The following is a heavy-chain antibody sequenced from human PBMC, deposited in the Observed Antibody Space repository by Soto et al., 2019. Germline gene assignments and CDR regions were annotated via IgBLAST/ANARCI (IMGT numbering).Heavy chain of an antibody. Sequence: QVHLVQSGAEVKKPGASVKVSCKGSGCTFTSYGITWVRQAPGQGLEWMGWISARNGDTDYAQKLQGRVTVTRDTSTSTAYMELRSLRSDDTAVYYCARGRYGDYWGQGALVTVSS. D-gene: IGHD1-1*01. CDR2: ISARNGDT. CDR3: ARGRYGDY. V-gene: IGHV1-18*01. CDR1: GCTFTSYG. J-gene: IGHJ4*02.